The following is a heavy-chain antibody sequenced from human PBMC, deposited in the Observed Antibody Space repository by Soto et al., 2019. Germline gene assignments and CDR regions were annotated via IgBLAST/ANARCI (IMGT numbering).Heavy chain of an antibody. CDR3: ARGTGLNDGSDL. J-gene: IGHJ3*01. CDR1: GYTFSNYG. V-gene: IGHV1-18*01. CDR2: VNGDSGNT. Sequence: QVHLVQSGGEVKKPAASVKISCQTSGYTFSNYGITWVRQAPGQGLEWVGWVNGDSGNTNYAQNMEGRVTMTTDASTATADMELRNLRSADTATYYCARGTGLNDGSDLWGQGTVVSVSS.